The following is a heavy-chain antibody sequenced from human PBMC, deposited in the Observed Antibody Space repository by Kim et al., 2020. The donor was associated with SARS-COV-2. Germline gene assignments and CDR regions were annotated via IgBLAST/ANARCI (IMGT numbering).Heavy chain of an antibody. Sequence: ASVKVSCKASGYTFTSYGISWVRQAPGQGLEWMGWISAYNGNTNYAQKLQGRVTMTTDTSTSTAYMELRSLRSDDTAVYYCARDRRITMVRGGVGASYWGQGTLVTVSS. CDR3: ARDRRITMVRGGVGASY. V-gene: IGHV1-18*01. D-gene: IGHD3-10*01. CDR1: GYTFTSYG. CDR2: ISAYNGNT. J-gene: IGHJ4*02.